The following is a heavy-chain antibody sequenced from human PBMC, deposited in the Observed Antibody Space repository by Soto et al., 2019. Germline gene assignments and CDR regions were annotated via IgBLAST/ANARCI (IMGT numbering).Heavy chain of an antibody. Sequence: GGALKLSCSTSRFTLSSYSMSWGRQSPGKGLEWVSAITGSGGDTYHADSVKGRFTISRDNTKNTLYLQMNSLKAEDTAVFYCAKGSASSRPYYFDYWGQGTLVTVSS. V-gene: IGHV3-23*01. CDR1: RFTLSSYS. CDR2: ITGSGGDT. D-gene: IGHD2-2*01. CDR3: AKGSASSRPYYFDY. J-gene: IGHJ4*02.